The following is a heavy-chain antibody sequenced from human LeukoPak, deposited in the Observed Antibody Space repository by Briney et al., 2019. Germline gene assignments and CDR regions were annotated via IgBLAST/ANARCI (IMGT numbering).Heavy chain of an antibody. Sequence: SETLSLTCAVFGGSFGGHYWSWIRQPPGKGLEWIGEINHSGSTNYNPSLKSRVTISVDTSKNQFSLKLSSVTAADTAVYYCARRSGGGYGHFDYWGQGTLVTVSS. CDR3: ARRSGGGYGHFDY. CDR2: INHSGST. D-gene: IGHD4-17*01. V-gene: IGHV4-34*01. CDR1: GGSFGGHY. J-gene: IGHJ4*02.